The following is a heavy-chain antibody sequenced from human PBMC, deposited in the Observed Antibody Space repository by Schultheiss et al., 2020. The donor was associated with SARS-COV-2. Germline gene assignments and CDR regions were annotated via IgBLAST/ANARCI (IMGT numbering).Heavy chain of an antibody. CDR1: GFTFDDYA. CDR3: ARDGAYSHAIFGVAHDY. V-gene: IGHV3-9*01. CDR2: ISWNSGSI. Sequence: SLKISCAASGFTFDDYAMHWVRQAPGKGLEWVSGISWNSGSIGYADSVKGRFTISRDNSKNTLYLQMNSLRAEDTAVYYCARDGAYSHAIFGVAHDYWGQGTLVTVSS. J-gene: IGHJ4*02. D-gene: IGHD3-3*01.